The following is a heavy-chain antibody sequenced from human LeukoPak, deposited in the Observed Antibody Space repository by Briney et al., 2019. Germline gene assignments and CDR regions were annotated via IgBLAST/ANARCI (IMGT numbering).Heavy chain of an antibody. CDR2: IDQDGSAK. Sequence: GGSLRLSCADSGFLFSNSWMAWVRQAPGRGLEWLANIDQDGSAKTCVDSVKGRFTISRDNAKNSLYLQMNSLRAEDTAMYYCARDSGYNAFDYWGQGTLVTVSS. V-gene: IGHV3-7*05. CDR3: ARDSGYNAFDY. J-gene: IGHJ4*02. CDR1: GFLFSNSW. D-gene: IGHD5-12*01.